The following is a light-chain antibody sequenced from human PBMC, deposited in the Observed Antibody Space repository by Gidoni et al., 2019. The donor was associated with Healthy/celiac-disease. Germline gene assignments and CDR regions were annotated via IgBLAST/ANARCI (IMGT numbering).Light chain of an antibody. V-gene: IGKV1-17*01. CDR1: QGSGND. J-gene: IGKJ2*01. CDR2: TAS. CDR3: LQYNAYPPT. Sequence: DIQMTQSPSSLSASVGDGVTITCRASQGSGNDLGWYQQKPGKAPKRLIYTASRLQSGVPSRFSGSGFGAEFTLTYSSLQPEDFSTYYCLQYNAYPPTFGQGTRLEIK.